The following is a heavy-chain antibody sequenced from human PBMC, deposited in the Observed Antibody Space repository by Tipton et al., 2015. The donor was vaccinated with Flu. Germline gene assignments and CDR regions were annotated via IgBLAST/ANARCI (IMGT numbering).Heavy chain of an antibody. Sequence: SLRLSCSASGFTFSSYAMSWVRQAPGKGLEWVSALSGSGGSTYYADSVKGRFTISRDNSKNTLYLQMNSLRAEDTAVYYCAKGVSSIAARPVGYWGQGTLVTVSS. CDR2: LSGSGGST. V-gene: IGHV3-23*01. CDR1: GFTFSSYA. J-gene: IGHJ4*02. D-gene: IGHD6-6*01. CDR3: AKGVSSIAARPVGY.